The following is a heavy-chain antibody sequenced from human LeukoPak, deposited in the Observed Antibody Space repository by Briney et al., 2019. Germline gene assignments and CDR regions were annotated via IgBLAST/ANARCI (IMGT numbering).Heavy chain of an antibody. V-gene: IGHV3-21*01. Sequence: PGGSLRLSCAASGFTFSSYSMNWVRQAPGKGLEWVSSISSSSSYIYYADSVKGRFTISRDNAKNSLYLQMNSLRAEDTAVYYCAREGGYGDYASGYWGQGTLVTVSS. J-gene: IGHJ4*02. CDR2: ISSSSSYI. CDR1: GFTFSSYS. D-gene: IGHD4-17*01. CDR3: AREGGYGDYASGY.